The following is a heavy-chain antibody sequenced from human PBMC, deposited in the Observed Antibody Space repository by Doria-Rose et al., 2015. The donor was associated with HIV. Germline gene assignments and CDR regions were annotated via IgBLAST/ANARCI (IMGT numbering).Heavy chain of an antibody. CDR1: GFTFSRYS. CDR3: ARDHHDSGGYYRD. D-gene: IGHD3-22*01. V-gene: IGHV3-21*03. Sequence: VQPVQSGGGLVKPGGSLRLSCAASGFTFSRYSKNWVRQAPGKGLEWVSSISSSSEYIYYVDSVRGRFTISRDNAKNSVYLQMNSLRTEDTAVYYCARDHHDSGGYYRDWGQGTLVTVSS. CDR2: ISSSSEYI. J-gene: IGHJ4*02.